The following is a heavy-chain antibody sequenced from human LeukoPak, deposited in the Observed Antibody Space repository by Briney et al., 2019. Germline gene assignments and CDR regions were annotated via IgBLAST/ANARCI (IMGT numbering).Heavy chain of an antibody. J-gene: IGHJ6*02. CDR1: GFTFSSYA. Sequence: PGGSLRLSCGASGFTFSSYAMSWVRQAPGKGLEWVSAISGSGGSTYYADSVKGRFTISRDNSKNTLYLQMNSLRAEDTAVYYCAKRGLWFGDADGMDVWGQGTTVTVSS. V-gene: IGHV3-23*01. CDR2: ISGSGGST. D-gene: IGHD3-10*01. CDR3: AKRGLWFGDADGMDV.